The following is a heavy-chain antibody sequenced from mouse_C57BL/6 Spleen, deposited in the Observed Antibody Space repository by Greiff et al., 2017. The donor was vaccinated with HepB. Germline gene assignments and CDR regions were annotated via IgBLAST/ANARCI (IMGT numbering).Heavy chain of an antibody. CDR2: IYPRSGNT. D-gene: IGHD4-1*02. J-gene: IGHJ3*01. CDR3: AQLGRDGAY. Sequence: QVQLKQSGAELARPGASVKLSCKASGYTFTSYGISWVKQRTGQGLEWIGEIYPRSGNTYYNEKFKGKATLTADKSSSTAYMELRSLTSEDSAVYFCAQLGRDGAYWGQGTLVTVSA. CDR1: GYTFTSYG. V-gene: IGHV1-81*01.